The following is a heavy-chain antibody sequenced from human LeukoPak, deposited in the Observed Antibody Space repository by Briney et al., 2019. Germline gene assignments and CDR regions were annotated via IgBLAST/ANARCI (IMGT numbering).Heavy chain of an antibody. V-gene: IGHV3-7*01. Sequence: GGSLRLSCAVSGLTISKYWMSWVRQAPGKGLEWVANMNQDGSASNYVDSVKGRFTISRDNAKNSLYLQMNSLRAEDTAVYYCARDPQSGDSSGYYSNHFDYWGQGTLVTVSS. D-gene: IGHD3-22*01. CDR3: ARDPQSGDSSGYYSNHFDY. CDR1: GLTISKYW. CDR2: MNQDGSAS. J-gene: IGHJ4*02.